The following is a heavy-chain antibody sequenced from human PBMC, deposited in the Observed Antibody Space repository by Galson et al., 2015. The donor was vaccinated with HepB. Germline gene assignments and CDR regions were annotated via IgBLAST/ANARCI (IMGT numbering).Heavy chain of an antibody. J-gene: IGHJ4*02. D-gene: IGHD3-9*01. CDR2: ITYDGSKQ. CDR3: AREEGIRFYDWAIPVSFFQY. CDR1: GFTFRSYA. Sequence: SLRLSCATSGFTFRSYAMHWVRQAPGKGLEWVAIITYDGSKQFYGDAVKGRFTVTRDDSKNTVYLEMNNLTTADTAIYYCAREEGIRFYDWAIPVSFFQYWGQGTLAIVSS. V-gene: IGHV3-30*04.